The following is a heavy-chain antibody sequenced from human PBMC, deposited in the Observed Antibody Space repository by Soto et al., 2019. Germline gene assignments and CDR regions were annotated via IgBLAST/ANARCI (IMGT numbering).Heavy chain of an antibody. CDR3: AGAAAYYYYYGMDV. CDR1: GFTFSSYE. V-gene: IGHV3-48*03. J-gene: IGHJ6*02. Sequence: GGSLRLSCAASGFTFSSYEMNWVRQAPGKELEWVSYISSSGSTIYYADSVKGRFTISRDNAKNSLYLQMNSLRAEDTAVYYCAGAAAYYYYYGMDVWGQGTTVTVSS. D-gene: IGHD2-2*01. CDR2: ISSSGSTI.